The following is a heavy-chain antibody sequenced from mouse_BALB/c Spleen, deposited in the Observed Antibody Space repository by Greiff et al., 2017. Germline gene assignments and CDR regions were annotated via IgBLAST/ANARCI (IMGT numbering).Heavy chain of an antibody. D-gene: IGHD2-2*01. J-gene: IGHJ3*01. CDR2: ISSGSSTI. CDR1: GFTFSSFG. Sequence: EVMLVESGGGLVQPGGSRKLSCAASGFTFSSFGMHWVRQAPEKGLECVAYISSGSSTIYYADTVKGRFTISRDNPKNTLFLQMTSLRSEDTAMYYCARQGLRRGFAYWGQGTLVTVSA. CDR3: ARQGLRRGFAY. V-gene: IGHV5-17*02.